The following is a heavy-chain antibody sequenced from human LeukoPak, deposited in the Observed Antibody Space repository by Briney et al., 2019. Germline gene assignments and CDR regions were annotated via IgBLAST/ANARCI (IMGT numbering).Heavy chain of an antibody. CDR2: ISSGGTT. J-gene: IGHJ6*02. Sequence: GGSLRLSCAASGFTVSSNFMTWVRQAPGKGLEWVSVISSGGTTYYADSVKGRFTISRDNSKNTLYLQMNSLRAEDTAVYYCAREVVELRGGLHYYYGMDVWGQGTTVTVSS. CDR3: AREVVELRGGLHYYYGMDV. D-gene: IGHD1-7*01. V-gene: IGHV3-66*01. CDR1: GFTVSSNF.